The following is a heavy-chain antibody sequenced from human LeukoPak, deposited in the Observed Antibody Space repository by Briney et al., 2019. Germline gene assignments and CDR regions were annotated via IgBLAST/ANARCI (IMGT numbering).Heavy chain of an antibody. Sequence: GGSLRLSCAASGFTVSSNYMSWVRQAPGKGLEWVSSISSSGTYIYYADSVKGRFTISRDNAKNSLYLQMNSLRAEDTAVYYCARDRWVGDYYDSMGGWGQGTLVTVSS. D-gene: IGHD3-22*01. V-gene: IGHV3-21*01. CDR3: ARDRWVGDYYDSMGG. CDR2: ISSSGTYI. J-gene: IGHJ4*02. CDR1: GFTVSSNY.